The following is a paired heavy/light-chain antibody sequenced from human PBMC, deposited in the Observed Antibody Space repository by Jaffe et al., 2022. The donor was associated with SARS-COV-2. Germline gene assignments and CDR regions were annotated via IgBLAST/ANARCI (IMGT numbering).Heavy chain of an antibody. CDR2: ISGSGGDT. V-gene: IGHV3-23*01. CDR1: GFNFRSYA. CDR3: AQGWGWFDP. J-gene: IGHJ5*02. D-gene: IGHD3-16*01. Sequence: EVQLLESGGGLVQPGGSLRLSCAASGFNFRSYALSWVRRAPGKGLEWVSSISGSGGDTYYADSVKGRFTISRDNSKEMLYMQMNSLTVEDTAIYSCAQGWGWFDPWGQGTLVTVSS.
Light chain of an antibody. CDR2: GAS. CDR3: QQYNNWPRT. J-gene: IGKJ1*01. CDR1: QSVSGN. V-gene: IGKV3-15*01. Sequence: EIVMTQSPATLSVSPGERATLSCRASQSVSGNLAWHQQKPGQAPRLLIYGASTRATGIPARFSGSGSGTEFTLTISSLQPEDFAVYYCQQYNNWPRTFGQGTKVEIK.